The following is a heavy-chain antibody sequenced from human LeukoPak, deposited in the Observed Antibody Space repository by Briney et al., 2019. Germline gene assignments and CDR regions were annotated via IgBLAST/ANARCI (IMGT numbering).Heavy chain of an antibody. D-gene: IGHD3-22*01. Sequence: SETLSLTCTVSGGSISSSSYYWGWIRQPPGKGLEWIGSIYYSGSTYYNPSLKSRVTISVDTSKNQFSLKLSSVTAADTAVYYCARRVVVILDNVFDYWGQGTLATVSS. CDR2: IYYSGST. V-gene: IGHV4-39*01. CDR1: GGSISSSSYY. J-gene: IGHJ4*02. CDR3: ARRVVVILDNVFDY.